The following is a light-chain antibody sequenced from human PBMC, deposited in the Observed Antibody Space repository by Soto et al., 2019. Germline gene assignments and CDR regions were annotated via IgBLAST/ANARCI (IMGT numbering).Light chain of an antibody. V-gene: IGLV2-14*01. Sequence: QSALTQPASVSGSPRQSITISCTGTSSDVGDYNYVSWYQQHPGKAPKLMIYEVSNRPSGVSNRFSGSKSGNTASLTISGLQAEDEADYYCSSYTSSSTPYVFGTGTKVTVL. J-gene: IGLJ1*01. CDR3: SSYTSSSTPYV. CDR2: EVS. CDR1: SSDVGDYNY.